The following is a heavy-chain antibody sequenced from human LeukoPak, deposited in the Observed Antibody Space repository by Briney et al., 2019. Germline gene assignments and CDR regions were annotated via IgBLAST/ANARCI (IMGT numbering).Heavy chain of an antibody. J-gene: IGHJ5*02. CDR2: FHPEDGET. Sequence: ASVKVSCKVSGYTLNELSMHWVRQSSGKGLEWMGSFHPEDGETIYAQKFQGRVSMTEDTSTDTAYIELSSLKSEDTAVYYCAADRFCTSTTCFGNWFDPWGQGTLVTVSS. CDR3: AADRFCTSTTCFGNWFDP. CDR1: GYTLNELS. D-gene: IGHD2-2*01. V-gene: IGHV1-24*01.